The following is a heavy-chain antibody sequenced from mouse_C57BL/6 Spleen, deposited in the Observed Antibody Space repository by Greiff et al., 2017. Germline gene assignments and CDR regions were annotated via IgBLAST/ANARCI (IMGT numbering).Heavy chain of an antibody. CDR1: GYTFTNYW. J-gene: IGHJ2*01. CDR3: AISLRKGYYFDY. CDR2: IYPGGGYT. Sequence: QVQLKESGAELVRPGTSVKMSCKASGYTFTNYWIGWVKQRPGHGLEWIGDIYPGGGYTNYNEKFKGKATLTADKSSSTAYMQFSSLTSEDSAIYYCAISLRKGYYFDYWGQGTTLTVSS. V-gene: IGHV1-63*01.